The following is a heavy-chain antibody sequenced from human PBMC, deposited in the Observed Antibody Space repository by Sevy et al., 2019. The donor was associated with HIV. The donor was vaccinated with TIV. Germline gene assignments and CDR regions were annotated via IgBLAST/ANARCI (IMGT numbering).Heavy chain of an antibody. CDR1: GYTLTALS. V-gene: IGHV1-24*01. D-gene: IGHD2-2*01. CDR3: ATDIVVGRDY. CDR2: FDEDGEI. Sequence: ASVKVSCKVSGYTLTALSMHWVRQAPGKGLEWMGGFDEDGEIMYAQKFQGRVTMTEDKSTDTAYMELGSLRSEDTAMYYCATDIVVGRDYWGKGTLVTVSS. J-gene: IGHJ4*02.